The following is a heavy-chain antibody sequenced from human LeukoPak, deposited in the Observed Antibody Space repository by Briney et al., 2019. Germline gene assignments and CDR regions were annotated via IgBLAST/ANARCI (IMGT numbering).Heavy chain of an antibody. CDR2: IIPIFGTA. D-gene: IGHD1-26*01. Sequence: SVKVSCKASGGTFSSYVISWVRQAPGQGLEWMGRIIPIFGTANYAQKFQGRVTITTDESTSTAYMELSSLRSEDTAVYYCARDLGIVGATTSYYYYMDVWGKGTTVTVSS. CDR3: ARDLGIVGATTSYYYYMDV. V-gene: IGHV1-69*05. CDR1: GGTFSSYV. J-gene: IGHJ6*03.